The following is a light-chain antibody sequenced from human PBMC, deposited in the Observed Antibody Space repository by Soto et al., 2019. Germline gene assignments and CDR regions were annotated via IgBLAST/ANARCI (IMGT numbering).Light chain of an antibody. CDR2: WAS. CDR3: QQYYSSIT. Sequence: IVMTQSPDSLAVSLGERATINCKSSQSVLYISNNKNYLAWYQQKPGQPPRLLIYWASTRESGVPDRFSGSGSGTDFTLTISSLQAEDVAVYYCQQYYSSITFGQGTRLE. J-gene: IGKJ5*01. V-gene: IGKV4-1*01. CDR1: QSVLYISNNKNY.